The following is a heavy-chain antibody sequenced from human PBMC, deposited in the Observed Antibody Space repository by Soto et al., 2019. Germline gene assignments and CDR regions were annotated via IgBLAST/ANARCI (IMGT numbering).Heavy chain of an antibody. CDR3: ASSPEREDYYYGMDV. CDR1: GYTFTGYY. Sequence: ASVKVSCKASGYTFTGYYMHWVRQAPGQGLEWMGWINPNSGGTNYAQKFQGWVTMTRDTSISTAYMELSRLRSDDTAVYYCASSPEREDYYYGMDVWGQGTTVTVSS. V-gene: IGHV1-2*04. J-gene: IGHJ6*02. CDR2: INPNSGGT.